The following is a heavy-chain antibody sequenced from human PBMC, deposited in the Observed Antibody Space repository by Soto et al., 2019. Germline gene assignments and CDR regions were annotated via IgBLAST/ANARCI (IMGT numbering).Heavy chain of an antibody. CDR1: GYIFTKYG. CDR3: ARLQLGGDRMLNWFDP. CDR2: INVYNGDR. D-gene: IGHD2-21*02. J-gene: IGHJ5*02. V-gene: IGHV1-18*01. Sequence: GASVKVSCKAQGYIFTKYGIGWVRQAPVHGLEWMGLINVYNGDRKVAQKFHDRVSMTTDTATDTAYMELKSLRSGDTAVYYCARLQLGGDRMLNWFDPWGQGTLVTVSS.